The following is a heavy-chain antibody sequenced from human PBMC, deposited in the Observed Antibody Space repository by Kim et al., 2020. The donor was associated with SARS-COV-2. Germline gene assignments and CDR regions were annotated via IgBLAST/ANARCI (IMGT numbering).Heavy chain of an antibody. CDR3: AKDSRAAAGDYYYGMDV. Sequence: GGSLRLSCAASGFTFDDYAMHWVRQAPGKGLEWVSLISWDGGSTYYADSVKGRFTISRDNSKNSLYLQMNSLRAEDTALYYCAKDSRAAAGDYYYGMDVWGKGTTVTVSS. V-gene: IGHV3-43D*03. D-gene: IGHD6-13*01. CDR2: ISWDGGST. J-gene: IGHJ6*04. CDR1: GFTFDDYA.